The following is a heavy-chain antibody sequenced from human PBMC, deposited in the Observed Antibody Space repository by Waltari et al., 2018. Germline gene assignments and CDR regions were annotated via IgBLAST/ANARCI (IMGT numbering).Heavy chain of an antibody. Sequence: EVQLVESGGGLVQPGGSLRLSCAASGFTFSSYWMSWVRKAPGKGLEWMANIKQDGGKKNCVDSVKCRFTISRDNAKNSLYLQMNSLRAEDTAVYYCASSWYWYFDLWGRGTLVTVSS. CDR3: ASSWYWYFDL. J-gene: IGHJ2*01. V-gene: IGHV3-7*01. CDR1: GFTFSSYW. CDR2: IKQDGGKK. D-gene: IGHD6-13*01.